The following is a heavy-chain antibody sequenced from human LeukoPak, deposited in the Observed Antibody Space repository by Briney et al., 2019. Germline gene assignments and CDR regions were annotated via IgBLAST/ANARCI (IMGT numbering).Heavy chain of an antibody. D-gene: IGHD2/OR15-2a*01. CDR2: ISSSSSTI. CDR3: AKAFVPYYYGMDV. V-gene: IGHV3-48*01. J-gene: IGHJ6*02. CDR1: GFTFSSYS. Sequence: GGSLRLSCAASGFTFSSYSMNWVRQAPGKGLEWVSYISSSSSTIYYADSVKGRFTISRDNSKNTLYLQVNSLRAEETAVYYCAKAFVPYYYGMDVWGQGTTVTVS.